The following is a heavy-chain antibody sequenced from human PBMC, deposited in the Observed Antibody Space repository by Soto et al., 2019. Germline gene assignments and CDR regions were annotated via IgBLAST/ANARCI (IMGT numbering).Heavy chain of an antibody. CDR3: ARTLYYYDSSGYYSTVGAFDI. J-gene: IGHJ3*02. CDR1: GYSFTSYW. D-gene: IGHD3-22*01. Sequence: GESLKISCKGSGYSFTSYWIGWVRQMPGKGLEWMGIIYPGDSGTRYSPSFQGQVTISADKSISTAYLQWSSLKASDTAMYYCARTLYYYDSSGYYSTVGAFDIWGQGTMVTVSS. CDR2: IYPGDSGT. V-gene: IGHV5-51*01.